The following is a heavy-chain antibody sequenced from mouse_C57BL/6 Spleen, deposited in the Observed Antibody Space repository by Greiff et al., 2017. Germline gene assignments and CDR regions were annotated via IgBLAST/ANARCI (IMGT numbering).Heavy chain of an antibody. CDR3: AREYDYDGGMVWFAY. CDR1: GFTFSSYG. V-gene: IGHV5-6*01. Sequence: EVQLVESGGDLVKPGGSLKLSCAASGFTFSSYGMSWVRQTPDKRLEWVATISSGGSYTYYPDSVKGRFTISRDNAKNTLYLQMSSLKSEDTAMYYCAREYDYDGGMVWFAYWGQGTLVTVSA. CDR2: ISSGGSYT. D-gene: IGHD2-4*01. J-gene: IGHJ3*01.